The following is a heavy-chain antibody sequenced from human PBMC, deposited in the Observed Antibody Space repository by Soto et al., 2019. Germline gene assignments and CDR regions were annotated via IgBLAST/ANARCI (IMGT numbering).Heavy chain of an antibody. CDR2: MNPNSGNT. D-gene: IGHD3-3*01. CDR3: ARGIHYDFWSLTTKQGDWFDP. Sequence: ASVKVSCKASGYTFTSYDINWVRQATGQGLEWMGWMNPNSGNTGYAQKFQGRVTMTRNTSISTAYMELSSLRSEDTAMYYCARGIHYDFWSLTTKQGDWFDPWGQGTLVTVSS. CDR1: GYTFTSYD. V-gene: IGHV1-8*01. J-gene: IGHJ5*02.